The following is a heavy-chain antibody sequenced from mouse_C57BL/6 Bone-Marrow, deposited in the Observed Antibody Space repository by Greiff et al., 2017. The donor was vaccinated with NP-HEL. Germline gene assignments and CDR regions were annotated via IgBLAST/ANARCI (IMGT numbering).Heavy chain of an antibody. V-gene: IGHV1-26*01. CDR2: INPNNGGT. J-gene: IGHJ3*01. CDR3: AREGYCYSWVAY. CDR1: GYTFTDYY. D-gene: IGHD2-12*01. Sequence: VKLQQSGPELVKPGASVKISCKASGYTFTDYYLNWVKQSHGKSLAWIGDINPNNGGTSYNQKFKGKATLTVDKSYSTAYMELRSLTSEDAAVDYCAREGYCYSWVAYWGQGTIVTVSA.